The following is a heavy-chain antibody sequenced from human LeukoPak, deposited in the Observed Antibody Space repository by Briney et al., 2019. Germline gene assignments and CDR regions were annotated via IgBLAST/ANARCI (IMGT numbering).Heavy chain of an antibody. CDR2: IYSGGST. CDR3: ASRGSYGDYVI. Sequence: QSGGSLRLSCAASGFTVNSNYMSGVRQAPGKGLEWVSVIYSGGSTYYADSVEGRFTISRDNSKNTLYLQMNSLRAEDTAVYYCASRGSYGDYVIWGQGTMVTVSS. V-gene: IGHV3-53*01. J-gene: IGHJ3*02. D-gene: IGHD4-17*01. CDR1: GFTVNSNY.